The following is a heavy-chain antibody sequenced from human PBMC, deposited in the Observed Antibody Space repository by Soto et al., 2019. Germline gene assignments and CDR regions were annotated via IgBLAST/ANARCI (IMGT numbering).Heavy chain of an antibody. J-gene: IGHJ4*02. CDR3: AKWSIVVVPAAGDFDY. D-gene: IGHD2-2*01. Sequence: EVQLLESGGGLVQPGGSLRLSCAASGFSFSSYAMSWVRQAPGKGLEWVSVISGSGGSTYYADSVKGRFTISRDNSKNTLYLQMNSLRAEDTAVYYCAKWSIVVVPAAGDFDYWGQGTLLTVSS. CDR1: GFSFSSYA. V-gene: IGHV3-23*01. CDR2: ISGSGGST.